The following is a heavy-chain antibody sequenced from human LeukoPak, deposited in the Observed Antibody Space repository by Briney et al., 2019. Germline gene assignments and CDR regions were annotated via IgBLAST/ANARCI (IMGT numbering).Heavy chain of an antibody. Sequence: GGSLRLSCAASGFTFSSYAMNWVRQAPGKGLVWVSRINSAGSSTSYADSVKGRFTISRDNAKNTLYLQMNSLRAEDTTVYYCSRAQARSSWYCGGSYYYWMDVWGEGTSVTV. V-gene: IGHV3-74*01. J-gene: IGHJ6*02. CDR3: SRAQARSSWYCGGSYYYWMDV. CDR1: GFTFSSYA. D-gene: IGHD6-13*01. CDR2: INSAGSST.